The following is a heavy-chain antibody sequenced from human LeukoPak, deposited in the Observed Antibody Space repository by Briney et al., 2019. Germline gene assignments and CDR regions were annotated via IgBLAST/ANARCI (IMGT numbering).Heavy chain of an antibody. CDR2: INSDGSST. V-gene: IGHV3-74*01. CDR3: ARGPQALTSLYAFDV. CDR1: GFTFSSYW. J-gene: IGHJ3*01. Sequence: GGSLRLSCAASGFTFSSYWMHWVRQAPGKGLVWVSRINSDGSSTSYADSVKGRFTISRDNAKNTLYLQMNSLRAEDTAVYYCARGPQALTSLYAFDVWGQGTMVTVSS.